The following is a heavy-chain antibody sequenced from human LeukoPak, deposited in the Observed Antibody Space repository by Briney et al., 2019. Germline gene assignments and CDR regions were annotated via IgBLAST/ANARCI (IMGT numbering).Heavy chain of an antibody. CDR3: ARDKDVDTAMVPFDP. J-gene: IGHJ5*02. V-gene: IGHV3-21*01. CDR2: ISSSSSYI. CDR1: GFTFSSYS. Sequence: GSLRLSCAASGFTFSSYSMNWVRQAPGKGLEWVSSISSSSSYIYYADSVKGRFTISRDNAKNSLYLQMNSLRAEDTAVYYCARDKDVDTAMVPFDPWGQGTLITVSS. D-gene: IGHD5-18*01.